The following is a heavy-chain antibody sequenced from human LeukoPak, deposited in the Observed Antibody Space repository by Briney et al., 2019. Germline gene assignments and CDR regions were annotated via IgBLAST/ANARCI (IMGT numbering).Heavy chain of an antibody. CDR2: ISSNGGST. V-gene: IGHV3-64*01. J-gene: IGHJ4*02. CDR3: ARDEYGSGSYVPRPFDY. D-gene: IGHD3-10*01. Sequence: GGSLRLSCAASGFTFSSYAMHWVRQAPGKGLEYVSAISSNGGSTYYANSVKGRFTISRDNSKNTLYLQMGSLRAEDMAVYYCARDEYGSGSYVPRPFDYWGQGTLVTVSS. CDR1: GFTFSSYA.